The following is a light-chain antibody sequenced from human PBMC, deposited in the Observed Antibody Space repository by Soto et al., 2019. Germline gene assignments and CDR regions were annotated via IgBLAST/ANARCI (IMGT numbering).Light chain of an antibody. Sequence: QSVLTQPPSASGTPGQRVTISCSGSSSNIGSNTVNWYQQLPGTAPKLVIYSNNQRPSGVPDRFSGSKSGTSASLATSGIQSEDEADYYCVAWDDSLNGYVIFGGAT. CDR1: SSNIGSNT. V-gene: IGLV1-44*01. J-gene: IGLJ2*01. CDR2: SNN. CDR3: VAWDDSLNGYVI.